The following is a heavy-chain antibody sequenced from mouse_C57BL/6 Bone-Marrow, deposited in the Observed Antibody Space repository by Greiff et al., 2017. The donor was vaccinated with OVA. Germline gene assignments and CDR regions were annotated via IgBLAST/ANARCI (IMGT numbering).Heavy chain of an antibody. CDR1: YFAFMASA. Sequence: QVQLQQSGAELVRPGSSVKLSCKDSYFAFMASAMHWVKQRPGRGLEWIGRIDPNSGGTKYNEKFKSKATLTVDKPSSTAYMQLSSLTSEDSAVYYCASTGTDYAMDYWGQGTSVTVSS. V-gene: IGHV1-72*01. CDR3: ASTGTDYAMDY. J-gene: IGHJ4*01. CDR2: IDPNSGGT. D-gene: IGHD4-1*02.